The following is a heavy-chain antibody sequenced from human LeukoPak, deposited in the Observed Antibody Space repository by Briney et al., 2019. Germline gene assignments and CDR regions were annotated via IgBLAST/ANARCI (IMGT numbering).Heavy chain of an antibody. J-gene: IGHJ4*02. D-gene: IGHD3-10*01. CDR2: ISAYNGNT. CDR1: GYTFTSYG. CDR3: AREVFYYGSGRSIDFDY. Sequence: GASVKVSCKASGYTFTSYGISWVRQAPGQGLEWMGWISAYNGNTNYAQKLQGRVTMTRDTSISKAYMELSRLRSDDTAVYYCAREVFYYGSGRSIDFDYWGQGTLVTVSS. V-gene: IGHV1-18*01.